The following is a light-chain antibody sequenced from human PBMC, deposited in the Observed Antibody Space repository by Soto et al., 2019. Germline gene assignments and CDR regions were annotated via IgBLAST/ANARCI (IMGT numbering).Light chain of an antibody. J-gene: IGKJ3*01. CDR1: QSVSGNY. Sequence: EIVLTQSPGTLSASPGERATLSCRASQSVSGNYLAWYQQKLGQAPRLLIYGATSRATGIPDRFSGSVSGTDFTLTFSRLEPEDFAVYYCQQYGRSATFTFGPGTKVDIK. CDR3: QQYGRSATFT. V-gene: IGKV3-20*01. CDR2: GAT.